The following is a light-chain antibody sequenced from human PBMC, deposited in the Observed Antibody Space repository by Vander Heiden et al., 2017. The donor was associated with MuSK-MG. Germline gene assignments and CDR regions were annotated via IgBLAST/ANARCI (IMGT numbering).Light chain of an antibody. V-gene: IGLV3-21*02. Sequence: SYVLTQPPSVSVPPGQTATITCGGSNIGGKSVQWYQQKPGQAPVVAVYDDTNRPSGIPERFSGSNSGNTATLTISRVEAGDEADYYCQIWDSSNDHPVFGGGTKLTVL. J-gene: IGLJ3*02. CDR3: QIWDSSNDHPV. CDR1: NIGGKS. CDR2: DDT.